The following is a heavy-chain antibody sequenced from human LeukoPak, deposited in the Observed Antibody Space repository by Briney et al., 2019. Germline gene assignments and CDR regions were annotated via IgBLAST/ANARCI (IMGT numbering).Heavy chain of an antibody. CDR3: ATARYYDSSGYYPYYFDY. CDR1: GYTFTSYY. D-gene: IGHD3-22*01. CDR2: INPSGGST. Sequence: ASVKVSCKASGYTFTSYYMHWVRQAPGQGLEWMGIINPSGGSTIYAQKFQGRVTMTEDTSTDTAYMELSSLRSEDTAVYYCATARYYDSSGYYPYYFDYWGLGTLVTVSS. V-gene: IGHV1-46*01. J-gene: IGHJ4*02.